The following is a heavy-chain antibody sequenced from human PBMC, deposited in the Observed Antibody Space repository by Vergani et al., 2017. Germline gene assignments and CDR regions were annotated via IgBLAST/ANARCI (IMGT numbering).Heavy chain of an antibody. CDR3: ASDLNYATVTTADY. CDR2: ISGSSSYI. V-gene: IGHV3-21*01. CDR1: GFTFSSYS. D-gene: IGHD4-11*01. Sequence: EVQLVESGGGLVKPGGSLRLSCAASGFTFSSYSMNWVRPAPGKGLEWVSSISGSSSYIYYADSVKGRFTISRDNAKNSLYLQMNSLRAEDTAVYYCASDLNYATVTTADYWGQGTLVTVSS. J-gene: IGHJ4*02.